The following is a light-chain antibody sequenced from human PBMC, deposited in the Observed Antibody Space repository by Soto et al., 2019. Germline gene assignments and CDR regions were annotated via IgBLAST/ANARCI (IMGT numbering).Light chain of an antibody. J-gene: IGLJ2*01. CDR2: DVS. V-gene: IGLV2-14*01. CDR3: SSYTSSSTLV. Sequence: QSVLTRAASGSRSPGESITISSNGTSSDVGGYNYVSWYQQHPGKAPKLMIYDVSNRPSGVSNRFSGSKSGNTASLTISGLQAEDEADYYCSSYTSSSTLVFGGGTKVTVL. CDR1: SSDVGGYNY.